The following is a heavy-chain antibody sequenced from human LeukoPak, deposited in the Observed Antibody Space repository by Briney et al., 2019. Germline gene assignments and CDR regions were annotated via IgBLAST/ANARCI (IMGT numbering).Heavy chain of an antibody. CDR2: IRYDGSNK. V-gene: IGHV3-30*02. CDR3: AKDGPLHYDSSGYYLTWDV. J-gene: IGHJ6*04. CDR1: GFTFSSYG. D-gene: IGHD3-22*01. Sequence: PGGSLRLSCAASGFTFSSYGMHWVRQAPGKGLEWVAFIRYDGSNKYYADSVKGRFTISRDNSKNTLYLQMNSLRAEDTAVYYCAKDGPLHYDSSGYYLTWDVWGKGTTVTISS.